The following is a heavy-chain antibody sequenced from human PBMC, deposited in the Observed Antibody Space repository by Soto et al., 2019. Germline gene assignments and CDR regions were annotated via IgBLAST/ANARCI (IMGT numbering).Heavy chain of an antibody. CDR1: GGSISSGGYY. V-gene: IGHV4-31*03. CDR3: ARGTGTGLVDV. D-gene: IGHD1-1*01. CDR2: IYYSGST. J-gene: IGHJ6*02. Sequence: SETLSLTCTVPGGSISSGGYYWSWIRQHPGKGLEWIGYIYYSGSTYYNPSLKSRVTISVDTSKNQFSLKLSSVTAADTAVYYCARGTGTGLVDVWGQGTTVTVSS.